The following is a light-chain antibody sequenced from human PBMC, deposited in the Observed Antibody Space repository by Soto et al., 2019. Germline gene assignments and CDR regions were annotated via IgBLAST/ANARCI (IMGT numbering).Light chain of an antibody. Sequence: QSVLTPPHSVSGTPGQTVTISCSGSTSNIGSNPVNWYQQLPGTAPRLLISTNNQRPSGVPDRFSGSRSGTSASLAISGLQSEDEAYYYCEAWDDKLHCFRYVSGTG. CDR2: TNN. CDR3: EAWDDKLHCFRYV. V-gene: IGLV1-44*01. CDR1: TSNIGSNP. J-gene: IGLJ1*01.